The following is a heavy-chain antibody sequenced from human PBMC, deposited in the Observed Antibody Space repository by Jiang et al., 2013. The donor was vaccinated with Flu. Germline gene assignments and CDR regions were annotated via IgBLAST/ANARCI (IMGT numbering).Heavy chain of an antibody. D-gene: IGHD1-26*01. V-gene: IGHV5-51*03. J-gene: IGHJ4*02. Sequence: AEVKKPGESLKISCKGSGYNFPDYWIAWVRQMPGKGLEWMGIVYPDDSDTRYSPSFQGQVIISADKSINTAYLQWSSLKASDTAMYYCATRTTSGSYPDWGQGTLVTVSS. CDR1: GYNFPDYW. CDR2: VYPDDSDT. CDR3: ATRTTSGSYPD.